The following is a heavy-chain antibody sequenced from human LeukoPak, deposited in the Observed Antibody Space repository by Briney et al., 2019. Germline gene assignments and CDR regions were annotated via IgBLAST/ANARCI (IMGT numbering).Heavy chain of an antibody. CDR3: ARYCSSTGCMGYFQH. Sequence: ASVKVSCKASGYTFTSYGISWVRQAPGQGLEWMGWISAYNGNTNYAQKLQGRVTMTTDTSTNTAYMELRSLRSDDTAVYYCARYCSSTGCMGYFQHWGQGTLGTVSS. J-gene: IGHJ1*01. CDR2: ISAYNGNT. D-gene: IGHD2-2*01. V-gene: IGHV1-18*01. CDR1: GYTFTSYG.